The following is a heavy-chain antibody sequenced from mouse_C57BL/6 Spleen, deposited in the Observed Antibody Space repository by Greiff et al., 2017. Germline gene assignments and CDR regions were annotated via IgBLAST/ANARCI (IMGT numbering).Heavy chain of an antibody. Sequence: QVQLQQPGAELVMPGASVKLSCKASGYTFTSYWMHWVKQRPGQGLEWIGEIDPSDSYTNYNQKFKGKSTLTVDKSSSTAYMQLSSLTSEDSAVYYCARVGYGSSYRAMDYWGQGTSVTVSS. CDR3: ARVGYGSSYRAMDY. V-gene: IGHV1-69*01. CDR1: GYTFTSYW. J-gene: IGHJ4*01. D-gene: IGHD1-1*01. CDR2: IDPSDSYT.